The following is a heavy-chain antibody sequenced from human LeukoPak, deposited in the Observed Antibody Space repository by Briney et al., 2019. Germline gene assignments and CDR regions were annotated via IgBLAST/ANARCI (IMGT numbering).Heavy chain of an antibody. CDR3: ATYGRDGYKGFY. CDR1: GGSISSGGYY. Sequence: ETLSLTCTVSGGSISSGGYYWSWVRQAPGKGLEWISYIDGSSATIYYADSVKGRFTTSRDNTKNSVYLHMNSLRAEDTAMYYCATYGRDGYKGFYWGQGTLVTVSS. V-gene: IGHV3-11*04. D-gene: IGHD5-24*01. J-gene: IGHJ4*02. CDR2: IDGSSATI.